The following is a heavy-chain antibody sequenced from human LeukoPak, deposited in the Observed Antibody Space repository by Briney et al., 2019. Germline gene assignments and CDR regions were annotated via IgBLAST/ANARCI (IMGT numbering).Heavy chain of an antibody. J-gene: IGHJ4*02. CDR1: GFTLSSYD. D-gene: IGHD5-12*01. V-gene: IGHV3-64D*06. Sequence: GGSLRLSCSASGFTLSSYDMHWVRQAPGKGLQYVSAISSNGGSTYYADSVKGRFTISRDNSKNTLSLQMSSLRAEDTAVYYCVKDLDYSAYGYVDYWGQGTLVTVSS. CDR2: ISSNGGST. CDR3: VKDLDYSAYGYVDY.